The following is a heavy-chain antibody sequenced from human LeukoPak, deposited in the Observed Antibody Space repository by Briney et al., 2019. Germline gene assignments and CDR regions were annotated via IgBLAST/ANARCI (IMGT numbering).Heavy chain of an antibody. V-gene: IGHV1-46*01. CDR1: GYTFTGYW. CDR2: ISPSGGST. J-gene: IGHJ3*02. Sequence: GASVKVSCKAFGYTFTGYWMHWVRQAPGQGPEWMGVISPSGGSTIYAQKFKGRVTLTRDMSTSTDYLELSSLRSEDTAVYYCARGMSRWLHHEDDAFDIWGQGTMVTVSS. D-gene: IGHD5-24*01. CDR3: ARGMSRWLHHEDDAFDI.